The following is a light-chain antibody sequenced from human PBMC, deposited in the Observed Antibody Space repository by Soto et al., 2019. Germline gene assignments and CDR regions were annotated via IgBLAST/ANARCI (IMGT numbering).Light chain of an antibody. V-gene: IGKV3-20*01. CDR1: QSVSSSY. J-gene: IGKJ5*01. CDR2: GAS. CDR3: QQYGSSLIT. Sequence: LLTQSPGTLSSTPGERATLSCRASQSVSSSYLAWYQQKPGQAPRLLIYGASSRATGIPDRFSGSGSGTDFTLTISRLEPEDFAVYYCQQYGSSLITFGQGTRLEIK.